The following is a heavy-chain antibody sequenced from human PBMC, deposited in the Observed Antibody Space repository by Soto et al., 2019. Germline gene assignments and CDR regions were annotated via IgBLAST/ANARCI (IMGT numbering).Heavy chain of an antibody. J-gene: IGHJ4*02. CDR2: ISDSGSRM. V-gene: IGHV3-48*01. Sequence: GGSLRLSCVVSGFTLVGYSMNWVLQAPGKGLEWVSYISDSGSRMYYADSVKGRFTISRDSAKNSLYLQMNSLRAEDTAVYYCAPQGVGATGYLYWGQGTLVTVSS. CDR3: APQGVGATGYLY. CDR1: GFTLVGYS. D-gene: IGHD1-26*01.